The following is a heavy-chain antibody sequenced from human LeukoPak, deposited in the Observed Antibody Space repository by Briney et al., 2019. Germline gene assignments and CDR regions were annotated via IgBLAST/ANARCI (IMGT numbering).Heavy chain of an antibody. Sequence: GGSLRLSCVGSGFIFSNYNMNWVRQAPGKGLEWISYISSRGTVSYADSVEGRFAISRDNAKNSLYLQMSSLRAEDTALYYCASRSSVAASGPGWGQGTLVTVSS. CDR3: ASRSSVAASGPG. V-gene: IGHV3-48*01. D-gene: IGHD2-15*01. CDR1: GFIFSNYN. J-gene: IGHJ4*02. CDR2: ISSRGTV.